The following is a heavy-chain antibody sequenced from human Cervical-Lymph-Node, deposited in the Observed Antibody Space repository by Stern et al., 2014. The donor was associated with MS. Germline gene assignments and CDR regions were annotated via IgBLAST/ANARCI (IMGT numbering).Heavy chain of an antibody. CDR2: IQYSGTP. Sequence: QVQLQESGPGLVKPSQTLSLTCTVSGDSVSSDGYFWTWIRQNPGKGLEWIGYIQYSGTPYYNPSLKSRVSISIDTSKSQFSLKLNPVTAADTAIYFCAREVRGSSFFDYWGQGALVTVSS. CDR3: AREVRGSSFFDY. J-gene: IGHJ4*02. D-gene: IGHD3-10*01. CDR1: GDSVSSDGYF. V-gene: IGHV4-31*03.